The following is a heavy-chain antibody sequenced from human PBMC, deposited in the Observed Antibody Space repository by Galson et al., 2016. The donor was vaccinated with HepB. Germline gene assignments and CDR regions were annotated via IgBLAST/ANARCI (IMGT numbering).Heavy chain of an antibody. CDR3: AKDKRGHSSAWYWYFDY. V-gene: IGHV3-23*01. D-gene: IGHD6-13*01. CDR2: MSDSDDI. CDR1: GFTFSSYA. J-gene: IGHJ4*02. Sequence: SLRLSCAASGFTFSSYAMAWVRQAPGKGPEWVSGMSDSDDIYYSPTVKGRFTISRDNSKNTVFLQLTSLRAEDTAVYYWAKDKRGHSSAWYWYFDYWGPGTLVSVSS.